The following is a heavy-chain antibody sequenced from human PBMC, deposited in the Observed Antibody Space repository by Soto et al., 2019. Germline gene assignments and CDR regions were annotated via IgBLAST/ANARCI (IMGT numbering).Heavy chain of an antibody. CDR3: ARGTPEYYNSGVLVLLN. V-gene: IGHV5-51*01. CDR1: VYSFSNYW. J-gene: IGHJ1*01. D-gene: IGHD3-10*01. CDR2: VHPGDSDT. Sequence: GESLKISCKGSVYSFSNYWIGWVRQMPGKGLEWMGVVHPGDSDTRYSPSFQGQVTISADKSISTAYLQWSSLKASDSAMYYCARGTPEYYNSGVLVLLNWGKGSLVTVCS.